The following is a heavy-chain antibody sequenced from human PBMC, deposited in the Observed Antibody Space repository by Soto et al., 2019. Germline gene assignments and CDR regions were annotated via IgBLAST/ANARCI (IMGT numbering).Heavy chain of an antibody. CDR1: GFTFSSYA. CDR3: AKKGSGSIAAAGIFYYSES. J-gene: IGHJ4*02. CDR2: ISGSVGST. Sequence: PGGSLRLSCAASGFTFSSYAMSWVRQAPGKGLEWVSAISGSVGSTYYADSVKGRFTISRDNSKNTLYLQMNSLRAEDTAVYYCAKKGSGSIAAAGIFYYSESWGQGNLVNVSS. D-gene: IGHD6-13*01. V-gene: IGHV3-23*01.